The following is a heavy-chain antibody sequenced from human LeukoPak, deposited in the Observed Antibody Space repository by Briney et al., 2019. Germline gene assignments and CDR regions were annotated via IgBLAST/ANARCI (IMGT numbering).Heavy chain of an antibody. CDR3: AKGARRWLQFLSYDAFDI. Sequence: PGGSLRLSCAASGFTFSSYGMHWVRQAPGKGLEWVAVISYDGSNKYYADSVKGRFTISRDNSKNTLYLQMNSLRAEDTAVYYCAKGARRWLQFLSYDAFDIWGQGTMVTVSS. D-gene: IGHD5-24*01. CDR2: ISYDGSNK. J-gene: IGHJ3*02. V-gene: IGHV3-30*18. CDR1: GFTFSSYG.